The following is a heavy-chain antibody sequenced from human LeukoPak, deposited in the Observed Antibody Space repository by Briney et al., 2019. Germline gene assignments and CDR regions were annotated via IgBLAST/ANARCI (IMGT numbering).Heavy chain of an antibody. D-gene: IGHD4-17*01. CDR2: ISSSSSTI. J-gene: IGHJ4*02. V-gene: IGHV3-48*01. Sequence: GGSLRLSCAASGFTFSSYSMNWVRQAPGKGLEWVSYISSSSSTIYYADSVKGRFTISRDNSKNTLYLQMNSLRAEDTAVYYCAKESLDYGDYRGTDYWGQGTLVTVSS. CDR3: AKESLDYGDYRGTDY. CDR1: GFTFSSYS.